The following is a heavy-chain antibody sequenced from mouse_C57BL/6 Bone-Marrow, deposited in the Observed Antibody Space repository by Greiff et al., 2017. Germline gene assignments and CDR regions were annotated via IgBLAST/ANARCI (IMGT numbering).Heavy chain of an antibody. CDR1: GYTFTDYE. J-gene: IGHJ4*01. Sequence: VQLQQSGAELVRPGASVTLSCKASGYTFTDYEMHWVKQTPVHGLEWIGAIDPETGGSAYNQKFKGKAILTADKSSSPAYMELRSLTSDDSAVYYCTPNYYGSSYEYYAMDYWGQGTSVTVSS. CDR2: IDPETGGS. D-gene: IGHD1-1*01. CDR3: TPNYYGSSYEYYAMDY. V-gene: IGHV1-15*01.